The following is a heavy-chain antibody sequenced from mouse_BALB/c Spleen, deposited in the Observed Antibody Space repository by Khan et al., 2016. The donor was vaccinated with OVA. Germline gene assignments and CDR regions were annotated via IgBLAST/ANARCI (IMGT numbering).Heavy chain of an antibody. Sequence: EVQLQESGPGLVKPSQSLSLTCTVTGYSLTSNYAWNWIRQFPGNKLEWMGYINYSGSTSYTPSLTSRISITRDTSKNQFFLQLNSVTTEDTATYFCARGRAYWGQGTLVTVSA. CDR1: GYSLTSNYA. J-gene: IGHJ3*01. CDR3: ARGRAY. CDR2: INYSGST. V-gene: IGHV3-2*02. D-gene: IGHD3-3*01.